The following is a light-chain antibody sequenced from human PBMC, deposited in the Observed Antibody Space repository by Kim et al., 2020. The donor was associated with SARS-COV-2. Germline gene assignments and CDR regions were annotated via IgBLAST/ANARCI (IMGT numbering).Light chain of an antibody. CDR2: GAS. CDR3: QQYGGSPPT. CDR1: QGVRSNY. J-gene: IGKJ1*01. V-gene: IGKV3-20*01. Sequence: PGERATLSCRASQGVRSNYVAWYQQKTGQAPKLLIAGASSRATGIPDRFTGSGSGTDFNITISRLEPEDFAVYYCQQYGGSPPTFGQGTKVDIK.